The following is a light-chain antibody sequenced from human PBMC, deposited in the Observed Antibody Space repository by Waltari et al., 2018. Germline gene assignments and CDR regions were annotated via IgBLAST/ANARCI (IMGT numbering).Light chain of an antibody. CDR1: QSVSSY. Sequence: EIVLTQSPAPLSLSPGERATLSCRASQSVSSYLVWYQQKPGQAPRLLIYDASNRATGIPARFSGSGSGTDFTLTISSLEPEDFAVYYCQQRANWLTFGGGTKVEIK. J-gene: IGKJ4*01. V-gene: IGKV3-11*01. CDR3: QQRANWLT. CDR2: DAS.